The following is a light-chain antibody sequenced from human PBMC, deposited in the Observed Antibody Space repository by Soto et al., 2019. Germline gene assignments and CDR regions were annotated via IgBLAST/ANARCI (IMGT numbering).Light chain of an antibody. CDR2: GAS. CDR3: QQHNNWPPWT. J-gene: IGKJ1*01. V-gene: IGKV3-15*01. Sequence: EIVMTQSPATLSVSPGERATLSCRASQSVSSNLARYQQKPGQAPRLLMYGASTRATGIPDRFSGSGSGTGLTLTISSLQSEDFAGYYCQQHNNWPPWTFGQGNKVEIK. CDR1: QSVSSN.